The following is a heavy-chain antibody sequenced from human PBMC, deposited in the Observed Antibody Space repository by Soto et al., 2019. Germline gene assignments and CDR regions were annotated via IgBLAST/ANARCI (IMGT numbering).Heavy chain of an antibody. CDR1: GGSISSSSYY. CDR2: IYYSGST. V-gene: IGHV4-39*01. J-gene: IGHJ5*02. Sequence: SETLSLTCTVSGGSISSSSYYWGWIRQPPGKGLEWIGSIYYSGSTYYNPSLKSRVTISVDTSKNQFSLKLSSVTAADTAVYYCAKHIVVVPAAISWWFDPWGQGTLVTVS. D-gene: IGHD2-2*01. CDR3: AKHIVVVPAAISWWFDP.